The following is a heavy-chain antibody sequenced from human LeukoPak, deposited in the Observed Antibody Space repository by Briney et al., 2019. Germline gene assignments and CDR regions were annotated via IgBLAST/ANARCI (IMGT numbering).Heavy chain of an antibody. CDR1: GFTFSSYS. J-gene: IGHJ5*02. Sequence: GGSLRPSCAASGFTFSSYSMNWVRQAPGKGLEWVSSISSSSSYIYYADSVKGRFTISRDNAKNSLYLQMNSLRAEDTAVYYCARDEGLAGNWFDPWGQGTLVTVSS. CDR3: ARDEGLAGNWFDP. D-gene: IGHD1-14*01. CDR2: ISSSSSYI. V-gene: IGHV3-21*01.